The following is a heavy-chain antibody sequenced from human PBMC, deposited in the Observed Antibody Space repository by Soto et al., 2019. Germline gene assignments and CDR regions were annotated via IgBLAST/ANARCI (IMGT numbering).Heavy chain of an antibody. Sequence: QLQLQESGPGLVKPSETLSLTCTVSGGSISSSSYYWGWIRQPPGKGLEWIGSIYYSGSPYYNPSAKSLVTISVDTSKNQFSLKLSAVTAADTALYYCAGHAYYGSGSYLDYWGQGTRVTVGS. CDR1: GGSISSSSYY. J-gene: IGHJ4*02. D-gene: IGHD3-10*01. V-gene: IGHV4-39*01. CDR3: AGHAYYGSGSYLDY. CDR2: IYYSGSP.